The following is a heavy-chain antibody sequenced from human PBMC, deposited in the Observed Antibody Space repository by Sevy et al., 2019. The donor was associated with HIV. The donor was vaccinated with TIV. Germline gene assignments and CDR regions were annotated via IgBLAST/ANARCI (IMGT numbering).Heavy chain of an antibody. J-gene: IGHJ5*02. Sequence: SETLSLTCTVSSGSISSYYWSWIRQPPGKGLEYIGYIHSSGTTNYNPSLKSRVTISVDTSKNQFSLNLSSVTAADTAVYYCTGAPPVRSGDDSLNWFDPWGQRTLVTVSS. CDR2: IHSSGTT. V-gene: IGHV4-59*01. CDR1: SGSISSYY. CDR3: TGAPPVRSGDDSLNWFDP. D-gene: IGHD5-12*01.